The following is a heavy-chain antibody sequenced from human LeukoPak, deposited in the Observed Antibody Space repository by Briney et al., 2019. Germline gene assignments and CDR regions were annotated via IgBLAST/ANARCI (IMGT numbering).Heavy chain of an antibody. J-gene: IGHJ4*02. D-gene: IGHD2-15*01. CDR2: ISGSGGST. Sequence: RRSLRLSCAASGFTFNSYAMSWVRQAPGKGLEWVSAISGSGGSTYYADSVKGRFTISRVNSKNTLYLQMNSLRAEDTAVYYCAKGAATAVDYWGQGTLVTVSS. CDR1: GFTFNSYA. CDR3: AKGAATAVDY. V-gene: IGHV3-23*01.